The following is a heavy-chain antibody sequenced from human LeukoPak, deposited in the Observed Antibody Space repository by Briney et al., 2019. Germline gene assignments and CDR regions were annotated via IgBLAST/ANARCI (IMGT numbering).Heavy chain of an antibody. V-gene: IGHV4-59*12. J-gene: IGHJ5*02. CDR1: GGSISSYY. CDR2: LYYSGST. Sequence: SEALSLTCTVSGGSISSYYWSWIRQPPGKGLECIGDLYYSGSTNYNPSLKSRVTISVDTSKYQYSLQLSSVTAADTAVYFCARGQARAGAKTGVRWFDPWGHGTLVTVSS. CDR3: ARGQARAGAKTGVRWFDP. D-gene: IGHD6-25*01.